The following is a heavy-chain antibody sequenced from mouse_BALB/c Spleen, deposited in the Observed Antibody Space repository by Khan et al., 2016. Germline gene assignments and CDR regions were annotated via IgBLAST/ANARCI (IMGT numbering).Heavy chain of an antibody. D-gene: IGHD1-2*01. CDR3: ARDNTTADWYFDV. V-gene: IGHV2-9*02. CDR2: IWAGGST. J-gene: IGHJ1*01. CDR1: GFSLTNYG. Sequence: VELVESGPGLVAPSQSLSITCTVSGFSLTNYGVHWVRQPPGKGLEWLGVIWAGGSTDYDSALMSRLSINKDNSKSQVFLKVNSLQTDDTAIYYCARDNTTADWYFDVWGAGTTVTVSS.